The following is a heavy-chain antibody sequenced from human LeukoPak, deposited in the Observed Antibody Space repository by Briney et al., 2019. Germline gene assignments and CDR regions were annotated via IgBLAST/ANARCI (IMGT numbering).Heavy chain of an antibody. CDR3: ARDPGSGYEEHFDY. Sequence: GGPLRLSCAASGFTFSTFWMSWVRQAPGKGLEWVANIKDDGSERYYVDSVKGRFTISRDNAKNSLYLQMNSLRAEDTAVYYCARDPGSGYEEHFDYWGQGTLVTVSS. V-gene: IGHV3-7*01. CDR1: GFTFSTFW. J-gene: IGHJ4*02. D-gene: IGHD5-12*01. CDR2: IKDDGSER.